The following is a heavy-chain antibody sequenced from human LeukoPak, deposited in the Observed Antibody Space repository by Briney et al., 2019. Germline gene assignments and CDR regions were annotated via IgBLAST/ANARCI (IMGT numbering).Heavy chain of an antibody. CDR3: ARDDYDILTSYPDC. CDR1: GFTFSSYG. Sequence: GGSLRLSCAASGFTFSSYGMHWVRQAPGKGLVWVSRISSDGSTTNYADFVKGRFTISRDNAKNTLYLQMNSLRAEDTAVYYCARDDYDILTSYPDCWGQGTLVTVSS. CDR2: ISSDGSTT. J-gene: IGHJ4*02. V-gene: IGHV3-74*01. D-gene: IGHD3-9*01.